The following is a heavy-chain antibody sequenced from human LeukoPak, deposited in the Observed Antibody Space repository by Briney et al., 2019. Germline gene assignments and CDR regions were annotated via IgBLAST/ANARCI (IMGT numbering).Heavy chain of an antibody. CDR2: IKSKTGGGTT. Sequence: PGGSLRLSCAASGFTVNNAWMSWVRQAPGKGLEWVGRIKSKTGGGTTDYAAPVKGRFTISRDDSKNTLYLQMNSLKTEDTAVYYCTTEVGDYWGQGTLVTVSS. J-gene: IGHJ4*02. CDR1: GFTVNNAW. CDR3: TTEVGDY. V-gene: IGHV3-15*01.